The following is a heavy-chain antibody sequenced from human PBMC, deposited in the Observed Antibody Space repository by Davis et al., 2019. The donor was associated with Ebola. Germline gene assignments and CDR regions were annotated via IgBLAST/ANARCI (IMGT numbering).Heavy chain of an antibody. Sequence: GGSLRLSCAASGFTFSSYEMNWVRQAPGKGLEWVSYISSSGSTIYYADSVKGRFTISRDNSKNTLYLQMNSLRAEDTAVYYCARVSTDSNYYGFDHYYYGVDVWGQGTTVTVSS. CDR3: ARVSTDSNYYGFDHYYYGVDV. J-gene: IGHJ6*02. V-gene: IGHV3-48*03. CDR1: GFTFSSYE. CDR2: ISSSGSTI. D-gene: IGHD4-11*01.